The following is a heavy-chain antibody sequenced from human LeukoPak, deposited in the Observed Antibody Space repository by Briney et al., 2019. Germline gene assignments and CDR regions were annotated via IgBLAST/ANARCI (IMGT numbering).Heavy chain of an antibody. V-gene: IGHV4-61*02. CDR1: GGSISSSSYY. CDR3: ARGLNWFDP. J-gene: IGHJ5*02. Sequence: SETLTLTCTVSGGSISSSSYYWRWIRQPAGKGLEWIGRIYTSGSTNYNPPLKSRVTISVDTSKNQFSLKLSSVTAADTAVYYCARGLNWFDPWGQGTLVTVSS. CDR2: IYTSGST.